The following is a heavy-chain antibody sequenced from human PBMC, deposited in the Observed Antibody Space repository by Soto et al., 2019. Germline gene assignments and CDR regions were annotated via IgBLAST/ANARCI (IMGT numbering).Heavy chain of an antibody. CDR1: GGSISSYY. V-gene: IGHV4-59*01. D-gene: IGHD1-1*01. CDR3: ARFRLERLHYFDY. Sequence: QVQLQESGPGLVKPSETLSLTCTVSGGSISSYYWSWIRQPPGKGLEWIGYIYYSGSTNYNPSLKSRVTISVDTSKKQFSLKLSSVTAADTAVYYCARFRLERLHYFDYWGQGTLVTVSS. CDR2: IYYSGST. J-gene: IGHJ4*02.